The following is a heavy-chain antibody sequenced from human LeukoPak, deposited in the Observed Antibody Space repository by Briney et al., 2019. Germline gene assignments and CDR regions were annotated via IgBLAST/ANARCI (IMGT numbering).Heavy chain of an antibody. D-gene: IGHD5-12*01. CDR2: INAGNGNT. CDR1: GYTFTSYA. Sequence: ASVKVSCKASGYTFTSYAMHWVRQAPGQRLEWMGWINAGNGNTKYSQEFQGRVTITRDTSASTAYMELSSLRSEDMAVYYCARPFIVATKYDDYGVIFFDYWGQGTLVTVSS. CDR3: ARPFIVATKYDDYGVIFFDY. J-gene: IGHJ4*02. V-gene: IGHV1-3*03.